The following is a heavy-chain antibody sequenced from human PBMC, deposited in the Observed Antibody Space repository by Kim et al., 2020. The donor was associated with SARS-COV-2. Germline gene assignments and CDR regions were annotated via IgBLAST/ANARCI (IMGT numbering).Heavy chain of an antibody. V-gene: IGHV1-3*01. J-gene: IGHJ4*02. Sequence: ASVKVSCKASGYTFTSYAMHWVRHAPGQRLEWMGWINAGNGNTKYSQKFQGRVTITRDTSASTAYMELSSLRSEDTAVYYCARDGRITIFGVVIEGPFDYWGQGTLVTVSS. CDR1: GYTFTSYA. CDR2: INAGNGNT. CDR3: ARDGRITIFGVVIEGPFDY. D-gene: IGHD3-3*01.